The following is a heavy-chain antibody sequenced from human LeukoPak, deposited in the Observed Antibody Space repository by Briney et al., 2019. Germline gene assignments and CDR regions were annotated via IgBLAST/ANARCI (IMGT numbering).Heavy chain of an antibody. CDR1: GYSFTSYW. CDR3: ARHQQWPLYSWFDP. CDR2: IYPGDSDT. Sequence: HGESLKISCKGSGYSFTSYWIGWMRQMPGKGLEWMGIIYPGDSDTRYSPSFQGQVTISADKSISTAYLQWSSLKASDTAMYYCARHQQWPLYSWFDPWGQGTLVTVSS. J-gene: IGHJ5*02. V-gene: IGHV5-51*01. D-gene: IGHD6-19*01.